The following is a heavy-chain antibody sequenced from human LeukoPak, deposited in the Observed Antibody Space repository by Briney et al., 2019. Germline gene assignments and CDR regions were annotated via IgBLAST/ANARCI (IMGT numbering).Heavy chain of an antibody. D-gene: IGHD3-22*01. V-gene: IGHV4-39*07. Sequence: SETLSLTCTVSGGSISSSSYYWGWIRQPPGKGLEWIGSIYYSGSTYYNPSLKSRVTISVHKSKNQFSLKLSSLTAADTAVYYCARDAYDSSGYSFDYWGQGTLVTVSS. J-gene: IGHJ4*02. CDR3: ARDAYDSSGYSFDY. CDR2: IYYSGST. CDR1: GGSISSSSYY.